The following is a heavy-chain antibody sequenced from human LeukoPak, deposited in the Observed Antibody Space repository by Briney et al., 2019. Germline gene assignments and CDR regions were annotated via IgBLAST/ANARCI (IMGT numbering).Heavy chain of an antibody. J-gene: IGHJ4*02. CDR1: GYTFTSYD. CDR2: MNPNSGNT. Sequence: ASVKVSCKSSGYTFTSYDINWVRQATGQGLEWMGWMNPNSGNTGYAQKFQGRVTMTRSTSISTAYMELSSLRSEDTAVYYCARGTVVAATIPFDYWGQGTLVTVSS. V-gene: IGHV1-8*01. CDR3: ARGTVVAATIPFDY. D-gene: IGHD2-15*01.